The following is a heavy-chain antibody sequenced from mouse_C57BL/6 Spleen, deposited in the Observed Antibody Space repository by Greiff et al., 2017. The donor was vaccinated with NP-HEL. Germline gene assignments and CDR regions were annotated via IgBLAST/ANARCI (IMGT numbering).Heavy chain of an antibody. CDR3: ARVVYDGYYHYYAMYD. Sequence: EVKLVESEGGLVQPGSSMKLSCTASGFTFSDYYMAWVRQVPEKGLEWVANISYDGSSTYSLYSLKSRFIISSANAKNILYLQLRSMKSEDTATYYCARVVYDGYYHYYAMYDWGKATSVT. V-gene: IGHV5-16*01. CDR1: GFTFSDYY. CDR2: ISYDGSST. D-gene: IGHD2-3*01. J-gene: IGHJ4*01.